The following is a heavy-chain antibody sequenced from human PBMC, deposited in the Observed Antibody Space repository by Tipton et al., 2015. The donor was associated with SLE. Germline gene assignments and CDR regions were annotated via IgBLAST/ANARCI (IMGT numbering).Heavy chain of an antibody. V-gene: IGHV4-39*07. CDR2: IYYSGST. Sequence: LRLSCTVSGGSISSSSYYWGWIRQPPGKGLEWIGSIYYSGSTYYNPSLKSRVTISVDTSKNQFSLKLSSVTAADTAMYYCARTEGSQYASWYFDRWGRGTLVSVSS. CDR1: GGSISSSSYY. CDR3: ARTEGSQYASWYFDR. J-gene: IGHJ4*02. D-gene: IGHD6-13*01.